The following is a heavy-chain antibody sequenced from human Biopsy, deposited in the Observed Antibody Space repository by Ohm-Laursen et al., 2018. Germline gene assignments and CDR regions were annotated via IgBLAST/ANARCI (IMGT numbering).Heavy chain of an antibody. CDR2: IYTIGDT. CDR3: AREDEGLLRALDL. J-gene: IGHJ3*01. Sequence: TLSLTCTVSGASMTGYFWTWVRQPAGKGLEWIGHIYTIGDTTYNPSLESRVTMSLNTSKNQFSLKMTSLTAADTAVYFCAREDEGLLRALDLWGQGTMVTVSS. CDR1: GASMTGYF. V-gene: IGHV4-4*07. D-gene: IGHD3-3*01.